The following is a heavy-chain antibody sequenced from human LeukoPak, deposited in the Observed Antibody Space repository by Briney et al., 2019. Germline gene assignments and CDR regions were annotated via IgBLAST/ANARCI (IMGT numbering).Heavy chain of an antibody. V-gene: IGHV4-4*07. J-gene: IGHJ6*03. CDR3: ARESSGSYYNPLGYMDV. D-gene: IGHD3-10*01. CDR2: IFTSGIT. Sequence: PSETLSLTCTVSGGSTSIYYWNWIRQPAGKGLEWIGRIFTSGITNYNPSLKSRVTMSVDTSKNQFSLKLSSVTAADTAVYYCARESSGSYYNPLGYMDVWGKGTTVTVSS. CDR1: GGSTSIYY.